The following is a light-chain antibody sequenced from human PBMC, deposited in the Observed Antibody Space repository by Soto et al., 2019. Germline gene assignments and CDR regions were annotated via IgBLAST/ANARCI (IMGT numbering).Light chain of an antibody. J-gene: IGKJ4*01. CDR2: AAS. CDR3: QQYDKWPLT. V-gene: IGKV3-15*01. Sequence: EIVMTQSPATVSVSPGERVTLSCRTSQSVSSNLAWYQQRPGQAPRLLIYAASTRATGIPGSFSGGGSGTEFTLTISSLQSEDFAAYYCQQYDKWPLTFGGGTQVEIK. CDR1: QSVSSN.